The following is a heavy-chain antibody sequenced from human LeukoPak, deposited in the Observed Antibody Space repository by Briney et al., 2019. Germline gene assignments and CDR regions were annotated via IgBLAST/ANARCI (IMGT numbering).Heavy chain of an antibody. CDR2: IYYSGNT. V-gene: IGHV4-39*01. CDR1: GVSISSSNSY. D-gene: IGHD2-15*01. CDR3: ARQSGGWPSFDY. J-gene: IGHJ4*02. Sequence: SETLSLTCTVSGVSISSSNSYWGWIRQPPGKGLEWIGSIYYSGNTYYNASLKSQVTISVDTSKNQFSLKLSSVTAADTAVYYCARQSGGWPSFDYWGQGTLVTVSS.